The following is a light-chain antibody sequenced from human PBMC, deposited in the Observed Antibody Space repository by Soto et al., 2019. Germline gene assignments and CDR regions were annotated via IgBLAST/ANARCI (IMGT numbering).Light chain of an antibody. J-gene: IGKJ1*01. CDR2: DAT. CDR3: QQYNNYST. V-gene: IGKV1-5*01. CDR1: QSISDW. Sequence: DIQMTQSPSSLSASVGDRVAITFRASQSISDWLAWFQLKPGKGPKLLIYDATSLESWVPSRFSGSGSGTEFTLTISSLQPDDFATYYCQQYNNYSTFGQGTKVDIK.